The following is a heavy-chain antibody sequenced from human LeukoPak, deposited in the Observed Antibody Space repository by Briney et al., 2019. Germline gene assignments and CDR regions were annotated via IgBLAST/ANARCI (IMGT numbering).Heavy chain of an antibody. D-gene: IGHD3-3*01. CDR3: AKDHGDFWSAYYFFFDY. J-gene: IGHJ4*02. CDR2: ISGSGGST. Sequence: GGSLRLSCAASGFTFSSYAMSWVRQAPGKGLEWVSVISGSGGSTNYADSVKGRFTISRDNSKNTLYLQMNSLRVEDTAVYYCAKDHGDFWSAYYFFFDYWGQGALVTVSS. CDR1: GFTFSSYA. V-gene: IGHV3-23*01.